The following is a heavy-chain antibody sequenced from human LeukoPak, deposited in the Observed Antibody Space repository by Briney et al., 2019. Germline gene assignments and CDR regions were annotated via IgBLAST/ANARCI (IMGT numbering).Heavy chain of an antibody. Sequence: EASVTVSFKASGGTFSNYAISWVRQAPGQGLEWMGRIIPIFGIANYAQKFQGRVTITADKSTSTAYMELSSLRSEDTAVYYCATGGSYRSNDYWGQGTLVTVSS. J-gene: IGHJ4*02. CDR3: ATGGSYRSNDY. V-gene: IGHV1-69*04. CDR2: IIPIFGIA. D-gene: IGHD3-16*02. CDR1: GGTFSNYA.